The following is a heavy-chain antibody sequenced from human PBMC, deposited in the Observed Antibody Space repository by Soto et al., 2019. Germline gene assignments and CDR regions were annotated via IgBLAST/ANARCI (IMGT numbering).Heavy chain of an antibody. Sequence: QLQLQESGPGLVKPSETLSLTCSVSDDSINSDKYYWGWIRQPPGKGLEWIGSIYYRGNAYYNPSLPTRVTISLNKPKSQFSRKLNSVTAADSAVYFCARLEGLATISYYFDFWGPGALVTVSS. J-gene: IGHJ4*02. CDR3: ARLEGLATISYYFDF. CDR1: DDSINSDKYY. CDR2: IYYRGNA. V-gene: IGHV4-39*01. D-gene: IGHD5-12*01.